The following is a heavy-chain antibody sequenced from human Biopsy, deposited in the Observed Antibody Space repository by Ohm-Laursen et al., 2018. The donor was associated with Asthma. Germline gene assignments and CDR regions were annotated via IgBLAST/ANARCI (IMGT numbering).Heavy chain of an antibody. J-gene: IGHJ6*02. Sequence: SLRLSCAASGFSFSNFAIHWVRQAPGKGLEWVGVISKDASTQDYADSVKGRFTMARDNSKNTLFLQMNSLRAEDTAVYYCTRTTTVTTTYAMDVWGRGTTVTVSS. CDR2: ISKDASTQ. D-gene: IGHD4-17*01. V-gene: IGHV3-30*07. CDR1: GFSFSNFA. CDR3: TRTTTVTTTYAMDV.